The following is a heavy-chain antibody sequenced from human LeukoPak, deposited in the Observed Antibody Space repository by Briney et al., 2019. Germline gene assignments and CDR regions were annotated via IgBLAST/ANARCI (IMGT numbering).Heavy chain of an antibody. Sequence: GGSLRLSCAASGFTFSSYAMHWVRQAPGKGLEWVAVISYDGSNKYYADSVKGRFTISRDNSKNTLYLQMNSLRAEDTAVYYYAREISGSYPRGYYGMDVWGQGTTVTVSS. J-gene: IGHJ6*02. CDR1: GFTFSSYA. CDR3: AREISGSYPRGYYGMDV. CDR2: ISYDGSNK. D-gene: IGHD1-26*01. V-gene: IGHV3-30-3*01.